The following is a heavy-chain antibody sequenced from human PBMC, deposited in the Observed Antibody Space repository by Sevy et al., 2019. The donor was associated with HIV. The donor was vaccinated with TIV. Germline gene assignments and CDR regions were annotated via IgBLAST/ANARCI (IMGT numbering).Heavy chain of an antibody. D-gene: IGHD1-26*01. J-gene: IGHJ5*02. CDR3: AKGRGGSYIELNWFDP. CDR2: ISGSGGST. Sequence: GGSLRLSCAASGFTFSSYAMSWVRQAPGKGLEWVSAISGSGGSTYYADSVKGRFTISRDNSKNTLYLQMNSLRAEDTVVYYCAKGRGGSYIELNWFDPWGQGTLVTVSS. CDR1: GFTFSSYA. V-gene: IGHV3-23*01.